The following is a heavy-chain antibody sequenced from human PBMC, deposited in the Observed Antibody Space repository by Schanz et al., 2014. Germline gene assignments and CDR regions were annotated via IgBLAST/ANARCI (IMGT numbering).Heavy chain of an antibody. V-gene: IGHV3-74*01. CDR3: ARDKGGYYPFDY. CDR2: IDGEGTDT. J-gene: IGHJ4*02. Sequence: VESGGGLVQSGGSLRLSCAASGFTFRNNWMHWFRQGPGKGLSWVSRIDGEGTDTRYADSVKGRFTISRDNARNTLYLQMNSLRAEDTAVYYCARDKGGYYPFDYWGQGTLVTVSS. D-gene: IGHD3-3*01. CDR1: GFTFRNNW.